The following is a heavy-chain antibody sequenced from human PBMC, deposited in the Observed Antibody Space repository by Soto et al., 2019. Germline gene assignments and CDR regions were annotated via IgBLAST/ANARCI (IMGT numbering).Heavy chain of an antibody. J-gene: IGHJ5*02. D-gene: IGHD6-19*01. V-gene: IGHV6-1*01. CDR1: GDSVSSNSAA. CDR2: TYYRFKWYN. CDR3: ARDPGFQQWLVHNWFDP. Sequence: SQTLSLTCAISGDSVSSNSAAWNWIRQSPSRGLEWVGRTYYRFKWYNDYAVSVKSRITINPDTSKNQFSLQLNSVTPQDTAVYYCARDPGFQQWLVHNWFDPWGQGTLVTVSS.